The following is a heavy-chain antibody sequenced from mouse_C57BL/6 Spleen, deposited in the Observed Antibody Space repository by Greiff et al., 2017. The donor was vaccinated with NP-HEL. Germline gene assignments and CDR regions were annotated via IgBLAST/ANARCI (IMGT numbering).Heavy chain of an antibody. D-gene: IGHD2-5*01. Sequence: VQLQQPGTELVKPGASVKLSCKASGYTFTSYWMHWVKQRPGQGLEWIGNINPSNGGTNYNEKFKSKATLTLDKSSSTAYMQLSSLTSEDSAVYYCARSRVYYSNPSFDYWGQGTTLTVSS. CDR2: INPSNGGT. CDR3: ARSRVYYSNPSFDY. CDR1: GYTFTSYW. J-gene: IGHJ2*01. V-gene: IGHV1-53*01.